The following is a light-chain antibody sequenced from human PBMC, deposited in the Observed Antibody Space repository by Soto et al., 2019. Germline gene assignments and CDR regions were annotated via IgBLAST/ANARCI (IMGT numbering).Light chain of an antibody. Sequence: EIVLTQSPATLSLSPGERATLSCRASQSVSSYFAWYQQKPGQAPRLLIYDASNRATGIPARFSGSGSGTDFTLTISRLEPDDFAVYYCQQRGNWPVTFGQGTRGDIK. CDR1: QSVSSY. V-gene: IGKV3-11*01. J-gene: IGKJ1*01. CDR3: QQRGNWPVT. CDR2: DAS.